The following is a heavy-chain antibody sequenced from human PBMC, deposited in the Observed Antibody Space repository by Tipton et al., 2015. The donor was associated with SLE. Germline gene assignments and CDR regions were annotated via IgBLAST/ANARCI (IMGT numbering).Heavy chain of an antibody. D-gene: IGHD3-3*01. CDR3: ARVGPFGVVGFDY. V-gene: IGHV4-61*02. J-gene: IGHJ4*02. CDR2: IYTSGST. CDR1: GGSISSGSYC. Sequence: PGLVKPSETLSLTCTVSGGSISSGSYCWSWIRQPAGKGLEWIGYIYTSGSTNYNPSLKSRVTISVDTSKHQVSLKLSSVTAADTAVYYCARVGPFGVVGFDYWGQGTLVTVSS.